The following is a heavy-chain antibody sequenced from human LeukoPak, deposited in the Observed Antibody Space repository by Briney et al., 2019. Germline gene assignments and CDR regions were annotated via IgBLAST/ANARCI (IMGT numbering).Heavy chain of an antibody. Sequence: PGGSLRLSCAASGFTFSSYGMHWVRQAPGNGLEWVAVISYDGSNKYYADSVKGRFTISRDNSKNTLYLQMNSLRAEDTAVYYCAKNNYYDSSGYYNLFDYWGQGTLVTVSS. CDR2: ISYDGSNK. CDR3: AKNNYYDSSGYYNLFDY. D-gene: IGHD3-22*01. J-gene: IGHJ4*02. V-gene: IGHV3-30*18. CDR1: GFTFSSYG.